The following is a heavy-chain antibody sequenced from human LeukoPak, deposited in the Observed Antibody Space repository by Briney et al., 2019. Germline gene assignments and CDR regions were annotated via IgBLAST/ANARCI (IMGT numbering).Heavy chain of an antibody. CDR2: FFLKGST. D-gene: IGHD2-2*01. V-gene: IGHV4-38-2*01. CDR1: GGSFSYYY. Sequence: PSETLSLTCAVYGGSFSYYYWGWIRQPPGKGLEWIGSFFLKGSTYYNPSLKSRVTISVDTSKNQFSLTLSSVTAADTAVYYCARVARCTSCFDVDYWGQGTLVTVSS. J-gene: IGHJ4*02. CDR3: ARVARCTSCFDVDY.